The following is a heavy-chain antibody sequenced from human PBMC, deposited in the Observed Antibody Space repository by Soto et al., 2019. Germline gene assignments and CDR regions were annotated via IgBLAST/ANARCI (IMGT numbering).Heavy chain of an antibody. D-gene: IGHD6-6*01. CDR2: MNPNSGNT. V-gene: IGHV1-8*01. CDR1: GYTFTSYD. J-gene: IGHJ5*02. Sequence: ASVKVSCKASGYTFTSYDINWVRQATGQGLEWMGWMNPNSGNTGYAQKFQGRVTMTRNTSISTAYMELSSLRSEDTAVYYCARVAARKKNWFDPWGQGTLVTVSS. CDR3: ARVAARKKNWFDP.